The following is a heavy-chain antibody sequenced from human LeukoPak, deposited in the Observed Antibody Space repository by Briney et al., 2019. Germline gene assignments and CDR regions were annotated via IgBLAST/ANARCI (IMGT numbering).Heavy chain of an antibody. CDR1: GFSVTNNY. D-gene: IGHD3-3*01. CDR2: IWYDGSNK. V-gene: IGHV3-33*08. CDR3: ARGQMWSGYYLSFDY. Sequence: GGSLRLSCAVSGFSVTNNYMHWVRQAPGKGLECVAVIWYDGSNKYYADSVKGRFTISRDNSKNTLYLQMNSLRAEDTAVYYCARGQMWSGYYLSFDYWGQGTLVTVSS. J-gene: IGHJ4*02.